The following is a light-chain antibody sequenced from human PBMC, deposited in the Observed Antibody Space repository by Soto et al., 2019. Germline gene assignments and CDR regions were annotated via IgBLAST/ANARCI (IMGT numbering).Light chain of an antibody. CDR3: VLYMGGGIWV. J-gene: IGLJ3*02. Sequence: QTVVTQEPSFSVSPGGAVTLTCGLRSGSVSTTYFPSWYQQTPGQAPRTLIYSTNTRSSGVPDRFSGSILGNKAALTITGAQADDESDYYCVLYMGGGIWVFGGGTQLTVL. V-gene: IGLV8-61*01. CDR2: STN. CDR1: SGSVSTTYF.